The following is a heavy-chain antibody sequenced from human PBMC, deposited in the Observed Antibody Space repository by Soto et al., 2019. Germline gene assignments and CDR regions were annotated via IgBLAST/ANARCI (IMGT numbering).Heavy chain of an antibody. V-gene: IGHV3-11*01. D-gene: IGHD3-9*01. CDR2: ISKDSGRAT. CDR3: AHFDWFIDY. J-gene: IGHJ4*02. Sequence: GGSLRLSCAASGFIFRDWFMSWIRQAPGKGLEWISYISKDSGRATRYANSVKGRFTISKENSKNKIYLQMDSLRAEDTAVYYCAHFDWFIDYWGQGTLVTVSS. CDR1: GFIFRDWF.